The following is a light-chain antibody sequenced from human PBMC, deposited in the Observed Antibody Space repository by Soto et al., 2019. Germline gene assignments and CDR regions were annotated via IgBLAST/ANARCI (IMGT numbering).Light chain of an antibody. J-gene: IGKJ1*01. Sequence: DIQMTQSPSSLTASVGDRVTITCRASQGISHDLAWYQQKPGKVPKLLIYAASTLQSGVPSRFSGSGSGTDFTLTISSLQPEDVATYYCQQYNSAPLTFGQGTKVEIK. CDR3: QQYNSAPLT. CDR1: QGISHD. CDR2: AAS. V-gene: IGKV1-27*01.